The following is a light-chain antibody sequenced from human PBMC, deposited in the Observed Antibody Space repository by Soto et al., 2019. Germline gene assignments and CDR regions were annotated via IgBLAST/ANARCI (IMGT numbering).Light chain of an antibody. CDR1: QGSPTY. CDR3: QHLVHSPLT. J-gene: IGKJ5*01. CDR2: GVS. Sequence: RHTPAYLSVSGAERITVTYRASQGSPTYLAWYQQKPGKAPKLLIYGVSTLQNGVPSRFSGAGSGTEITLTITSLQSEDLAAYYCQHLVHSPLTFGQGTRLEIK. V-gene: IGKV1-9*01.